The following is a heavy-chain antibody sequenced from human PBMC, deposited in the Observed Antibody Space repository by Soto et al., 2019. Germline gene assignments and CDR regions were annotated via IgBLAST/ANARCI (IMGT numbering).Heavy chain of an antibody. D-gene: IGHD6-13*01. CDR2: IYYSGST. CDR3: ARDPTTVEAAA. CDR1: GGSISSGGYY. Sequence: SETLSLTCTVSGGSISSGGYYWSWIRQHPGKGLEWIGYIYYSGSTYYNPSLKSRVTISVDTSKNQFSLKLSSVTAADTAVYYCARDPTTVEAAAWGQGTLVPSPQ. V-gene: IGHV4-31*03. J-gene: IGHJ4*02.